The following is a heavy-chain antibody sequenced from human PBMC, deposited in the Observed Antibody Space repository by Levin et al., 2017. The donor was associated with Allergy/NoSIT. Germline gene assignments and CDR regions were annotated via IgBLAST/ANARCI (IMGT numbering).Heavy chain of an antibody. Sequence: SFPSLVKPTQTLTLTCTFSGFSLTTSGVFFFCYFPPPFPSLSFLSLLSFSYDKRYSPSLKSRLTITKDTSKNQVVLTMTNLDPVYTGTYFCAQRPRYNYGYGNFDSWGQGTLVTVSS. D-gene: IGHD5-18*01. CDR1: GFSLTTSGVF. CDR2: LSFSYDK. V-gene: IGHV2-5*01. J-gene: IGHJ4*02. CDR3: AQRPRYNYGYGNFDS.